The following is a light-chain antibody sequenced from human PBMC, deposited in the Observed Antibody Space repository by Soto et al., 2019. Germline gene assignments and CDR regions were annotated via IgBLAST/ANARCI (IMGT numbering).Light chain of an antibody. CDR2: EVS. CDR3: SSYTSSSTPVV. Sequence: QSALTQPASVSASPGQSITISCTGTSSDVGGYNYVSWYQQHPGKAPKLMIYEVSNRPSGVSNRFSGSKSGNTASLTISGLQAEDEADYYCSSYTSSSTPVVFGGGTQVTVL. V-gene: IGLV2-14*01. CDR1: SSDVGGYNY. J-gene: IGLJ2*01.